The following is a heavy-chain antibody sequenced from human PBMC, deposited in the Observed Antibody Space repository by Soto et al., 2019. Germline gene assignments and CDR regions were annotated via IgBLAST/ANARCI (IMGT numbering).Heavy chain of an antibody. J-gene: IGHJ4*02. CDR1: GGTFSSYA. CDR3: ACYYYDSSGYSTFLGY. D-gene: IGHD3-22*01. CDR2: IIPIFGTA. V-gene: IGHV1-69*06. Sequence: VSCKASGGTFSSYAISWVRQAPGQGLEWMGGIIPIFGTANYAQKFQGRVTITADKSTSTAYMELSSLRSEDTAVYYCACYYYDSSGYSTFLGYWGQGTLVTVSS.